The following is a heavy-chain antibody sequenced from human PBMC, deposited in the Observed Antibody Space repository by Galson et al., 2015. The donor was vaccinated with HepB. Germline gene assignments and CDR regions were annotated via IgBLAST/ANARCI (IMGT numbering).Heavy chain of an antibody. D-gene: IGHD6-19*01. CDR3: ARDLSSGWHIEY. Sequence: SLRLSCAASGFTFSAYGMHWVRQAPGKGLEWVAVIWSDGSNKYYTDFVKGRFTISRDNAKNSLYLQIDSLRVEDTAVYYCARDLSSGWHIEYWGQGTLVTVSS. J-gene: IGHJ4*02. CDR1: GFTFSAYG. CDR2: IWSDGSNK. V-gene: IGHV3-33*01.